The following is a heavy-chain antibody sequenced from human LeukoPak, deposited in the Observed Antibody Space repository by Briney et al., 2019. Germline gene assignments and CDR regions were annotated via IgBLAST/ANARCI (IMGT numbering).Heavy chain of an antibody. J-gene: IGHJ3*02. CDR3: ARGGSSVFLFRDAFDI. CDR2: ISSSSSYI. D-gene: IGHD3/OR15-3a*01. V-gene: IGHV3-21*01. CDR1: GFTFSSYS. Sequence: GGSLRLSCAASGFTFSSYSMNWVRQAPGKGLEWVSSISSSSSYIYYADSVKGRFTISRDNAKNSLYLQMNSLRAEDTAVYYCARGGSSVFLFRDAFDIWGQGTMVTVSS.